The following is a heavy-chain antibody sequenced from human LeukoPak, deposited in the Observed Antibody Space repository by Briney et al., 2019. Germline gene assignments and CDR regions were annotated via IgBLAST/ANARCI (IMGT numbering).Heavy chain of an antibody. CDR2: ISGYNGNT. Sequence: TGGSLRFSCAASGFTFTTYGVSWVRQAPGQGLEWMGWISGYNGNTNYAQRLQGRVTLTTDTSTSTAYMELRSLTSDDTAVYFCAKDEAWGIAAAGTVGSCDYWGQGALVTVSS. CDR1: GFTFTTYG. D-gene: IGHD6-13*01. CDR3: AKDEAWGIAAAGTVGSCDY. J-gene: IGHJ4*02. V-gene: IGHV1-18*01.